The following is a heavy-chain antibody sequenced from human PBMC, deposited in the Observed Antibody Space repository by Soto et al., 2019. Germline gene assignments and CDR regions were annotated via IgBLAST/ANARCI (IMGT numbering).Heavy chain of an antibody. V-gene: IGHV3-74*01. CDR1: GFTLSSHW. CDR3: ARDANDDRGSLDY. Sequence: EVHLVESGGGLVQPGGSLRLSCAASGFTLSSHWMHWVRQAPGKGLEWVSRVSGYGTSTDYTDSVKGRFTISRDNAKNTLFLQMNSLRAEDTAMYYCARDANDDRGSLDYWGQGTLVTVSS. J-gene: IGHJ4*02. D-gene: IGHD3-22*01. CDR2: VSGYGTST.